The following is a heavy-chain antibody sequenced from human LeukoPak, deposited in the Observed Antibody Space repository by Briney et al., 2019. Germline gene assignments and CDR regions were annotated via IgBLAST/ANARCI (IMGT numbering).Heavy chain of an antibody. Sequence: ASVKVSCKASRYIFTGNYIHWVRQAPGQGLEWMGRINPNTGATIFAQNFQGRVTMTKDMSITTVYMELSALTSDDTAVFYCAREVGYSTSFYGRFDPWGQGTLVTVSS. J-gene: IGHJ5*02. CDR2: INPNTGAT. CDR3: AREVGYSTSFYGRFDP. CDR1: RYIFTGNY. D-gene: IGHD5/OR15-5a*01. V-gene: IGHV1-2*06.